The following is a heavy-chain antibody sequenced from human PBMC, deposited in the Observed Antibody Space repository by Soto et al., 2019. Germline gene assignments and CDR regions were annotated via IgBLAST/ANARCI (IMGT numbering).Heavy chain of an antibody. CDR3: ARGPQYSSSWYNWFDP. CDR2: INPNSGGT. V-gene: IGHV1-2*02. CDR1: GYTFTGYY. J-gene: IGHJ5*02. Sequence: ASVEVSCKASGYTFTGYYMHWVRQAPGQGLEWMGWINPNSGGTNYAQKFQGRVTMTRDTSISTAYMELSRLRSDDTAVYYCARGPQYSSSWYNWFDPWGQGTLVTVSS. D-gene: IGHD6-13*01.